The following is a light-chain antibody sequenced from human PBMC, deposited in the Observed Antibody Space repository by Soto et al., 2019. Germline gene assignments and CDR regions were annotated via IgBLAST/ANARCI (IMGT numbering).Light chain of an antibody. CDR3: QHCDCDWT. CDR2: KAS. J-gene: IGKJ1*01. Sequence: DIQMSQSPSTLSASVGDRVTITCRASQSISTSLAWDQQKTVKAPKVMIYKASCLESGVPSRFSGSGSGTEFTLTISSLQPDDFATYYCQHCDCDWTFGQRTKVEIK. V-gene: IGKV1-5*03. CDR1: QSISTS.